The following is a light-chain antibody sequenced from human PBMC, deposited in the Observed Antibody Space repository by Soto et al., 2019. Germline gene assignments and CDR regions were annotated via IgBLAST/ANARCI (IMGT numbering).Light chain of an antibody. Sequence: QSALTQPASVSESPGQSISISCGGGRNDIGTYNLVSWYQQHPGKAPKLIIYEGNKRPSGVSNRFSCSRSGNTASLTISGLQAEDEADYYCCSYTDGSSLLFGGGTKVTVL. J-gene: IGLJ3*02. V-gene: IGLV2-23*01. CDR1: RNDIGTYNL. CDR2: EGN. CDR3: CSYTDGSSLL.